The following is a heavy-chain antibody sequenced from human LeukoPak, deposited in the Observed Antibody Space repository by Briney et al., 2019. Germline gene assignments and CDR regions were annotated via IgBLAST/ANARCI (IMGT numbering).Heavy chain of an antibody. Sequence: EASVKVSCKASGYTFTSYGISWVRQAPGQGLEWMGWISAYNGNTNYAQKFQGRVTMTRDTSISTAYMELSRLRSDDTAVYYCARDRATKGFDYWGQGTLVTVSS. CDR2: ISAYNGNT. D-gene: IGHD3-10*01. V-gene: IGHV1-18*01. CDR1: GYTFTSYG. J-gene: IGHJ4*02. CDR3: ARDRATKGFDY.